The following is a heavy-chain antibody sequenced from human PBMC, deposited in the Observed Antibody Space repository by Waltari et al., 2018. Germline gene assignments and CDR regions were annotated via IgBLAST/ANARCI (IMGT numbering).Heavy chain of an antibody. D-gene: IGHD6-19*01. CDR1: GFDCGCEG. CDR3: AKDIRNGWYADY. J-gene: IGHJ4*02. CDR2: IRHDRSSE. V-gene: IGHV3-30*02. Sequence: QVQLVESGGGVVRPGGYMRRSCVAAGFDCGCEGMHWLRQAPGKGLGWVAFIRHDRSSEHYGESVKGRFIISTENFKNTLYLQMNSLRIEDTGIYYCAKDIRNGWYADYLGQGTLVTVSS.